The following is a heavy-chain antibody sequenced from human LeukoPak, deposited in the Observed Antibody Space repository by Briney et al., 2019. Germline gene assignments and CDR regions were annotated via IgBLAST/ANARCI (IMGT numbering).Heavy chain of an antibody. D-gene: IGHD3-3*01. CDR3: ASALVTIFGVDPGWFDP. J-gene: IGHJ5*02. CDR1: GGTFSSYA. CDR2: IIPIFGTA. V-gene: IGHV1-69*05. Sequence: GASVKVSCKASGGTFSSYAISWVRQAPGQGLEWMGGIIPIFGTANYAQKFQGRVTITTDESTSTAYMELSSLRSEDTAVYYCASALVTIFGVDPGWFDPWGQGTLVTVSS.